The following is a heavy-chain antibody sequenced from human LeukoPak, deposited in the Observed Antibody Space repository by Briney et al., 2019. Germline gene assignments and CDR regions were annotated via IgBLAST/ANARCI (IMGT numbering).Heavy chain of an antibody. CDR1: GFTFSSYA. V-gene: IGHV3-23*01. CDR2: ISASGDRT. CDR3: AKGIYDYALDY. D-gene: IGHD4/OR15-4a*01. Sequence: GGSLRLSCAASGFTFSSYAMSWVRQAPGKWLEWVSLISASGDRTYYAGSVKGRFTISRDTSRNTLTLQMNSLRAEDTAVYYCAKGIYDYALDYWGQGTLVTVSS. J-gene: IGHJ4*02.